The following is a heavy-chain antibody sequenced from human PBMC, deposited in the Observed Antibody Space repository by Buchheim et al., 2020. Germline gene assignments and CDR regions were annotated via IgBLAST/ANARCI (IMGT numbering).Heavy chain of an antibody. CDR2: INSGGSRT. CDR1: GFTFSSCW. CDR3: ARRAAGSGYDGFDY. V-gene: IGHV3-74*01. D-gene: IGHD5-12*01. J-gene: IGHJ4*02. Sequence: EVQLVESGGGLVQPGGSLRLSCVASGFTFSSCWMHWVRQAPGKGLVWVSRINSGGSRTSYADSVKGRFTISRDNAKNKLYLQMNSLRADDTAVYYCARRAAGSGYDGFDYWGQGTL.